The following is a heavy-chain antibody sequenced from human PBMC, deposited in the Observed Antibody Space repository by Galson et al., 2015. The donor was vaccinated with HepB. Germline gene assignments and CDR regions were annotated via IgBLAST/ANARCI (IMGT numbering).Heavy chain of an antibody. CDR1: GFTFSSYW. Sequence: SLRLSCAASGFTFSSYWMGWVRQAPGKGLQWVANIKEDGRDEYYADSLKGRFSISRDNAKNSLFLQMSSLRVEDTAIYYCAISSGWRDVFAFWGQGTMVIVSA. V-gene: IGHV3-7*03. CDR3: AISSGWRDVFAF. D-gene: IGHD6-19*01. J-gene: IGHJ3*01. CDR2: IKEDGRDE.